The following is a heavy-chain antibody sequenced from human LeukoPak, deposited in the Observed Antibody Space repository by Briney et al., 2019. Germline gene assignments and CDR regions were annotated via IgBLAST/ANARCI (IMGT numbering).Heavy chain of an antibody. CDR2: ISGSGGST. CDR3: AKATQSHALDV. CDR1: GFTFDSYA. Sequence: GGSLRLSCAASGFTFDSYAMNWVRQAPGKGLEWVSTISGSGGSTYYADSVKGWFTISRDNSKNTLFLQMISLRAEDTAIYCCAKATQSHALDVWGQGTTVTVSS. J-gene: IGHJ6*02. V-gene: IGHV3-23*01.